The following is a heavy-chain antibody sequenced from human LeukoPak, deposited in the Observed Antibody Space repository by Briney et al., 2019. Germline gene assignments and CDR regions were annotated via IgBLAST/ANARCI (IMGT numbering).Heavy chain of an antibody. D-gene: IGHD6-19*01. J-gene: IGHJ4*02. CDR3: AGERGEEYSSGWYKRNYFDN. CDR2: GDYSGGT. Sequence: KPSETLSLTCAVYGGSFSGYYWSWIRQPPGKGLEWIASGDYSGGTYYNPSLESRVAISADMSKNQFSLKLTSVTGADTAMYYCAGERGEEYSSGWYKRNYFDNWGQGIRVTVSS. V-gene: IGHV4-34*01. CDR1: GGSFSGYY.